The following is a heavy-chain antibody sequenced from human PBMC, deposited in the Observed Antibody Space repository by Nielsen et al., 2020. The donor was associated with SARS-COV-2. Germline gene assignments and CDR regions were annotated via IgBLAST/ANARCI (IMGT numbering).Heavy chain of an antibody. CDR1: GFTFSSYA. V-gene: IGHV3-23*01. CDR3: AKAGAVAGNWFDP. J-gene: IGHJ5*02. D-gene: IGHD6-19*01. CDR2: ISGSGGST. Sequence: GESLKISCAASGFTFSSYAMSWVRQAPGKGLEWVSAISGSGGSTYYADSVKGRFTISRDNSKNTLYLQMNSLRAEDTAVYYCAKAGAVAGNWFDPWGQGTLVTVSS.